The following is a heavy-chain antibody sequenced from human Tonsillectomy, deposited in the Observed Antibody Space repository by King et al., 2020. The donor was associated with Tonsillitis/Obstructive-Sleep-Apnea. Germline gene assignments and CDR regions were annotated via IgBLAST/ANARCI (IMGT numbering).Heavy chain of an antibody. CDR2: NYYGGNT. Sequence: QLKESGPGLVKPSETLSLTCTVSGDSISSYYWSWIRQTPGKGLEWIGYNYYGGNTNYNPSLKSRVTISIETSKNQFSLKLTSVTAADTAVYYCAREHCSSSSCYIDYWGPGTLVTVSS. CDR1: GDSISSYY. D-gene: IGHD2-2*02. V-gene: IGHV4-59*01. J-gene: IGHJ4*02. CDR3: AREHCSSSSCYIDY.